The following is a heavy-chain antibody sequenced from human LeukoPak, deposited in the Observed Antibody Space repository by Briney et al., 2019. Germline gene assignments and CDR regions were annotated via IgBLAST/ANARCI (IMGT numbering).Heavy chain of an antibody. J-gene: IGHJ4*02. CDR3: ARHVDDFSSGSPKRAPFDY. D-gene: IGHD3-3*01. CDR1: GGSISSSSYY. CDR2: IYYSGST. Sequence: PSETLSLTCTVSGGSISSSSYYWGWIRQPPGKGLECIGSIYYSGSTYYNPSLKSRVTISVDTSKHQFSLKLSSVTAADTAVYYCARHVDDFSSGSPKRAPFDYWGQGTLVTVSS. V-gene: IGHV4-39*01.